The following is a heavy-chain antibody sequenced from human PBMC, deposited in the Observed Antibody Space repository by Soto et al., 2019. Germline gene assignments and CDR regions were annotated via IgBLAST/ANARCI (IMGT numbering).Heavy chain of an antibody. Sequence: QLQLQESGPGLVKPSETLSLTCTVSGASISSSPYYYWSWIRRPPGMGLECIGSIYSTGSTYYKPSLKNRLTISVDSSKKQFSQKLSAVTAAATAVYYCARHDSGAYQSVFEIWGQGTAVTVSS. J-gene: IGHJ3*02. V-gene: IGHV4-39*01. CDR3: ARHDSGAYQSVFEI. CDR1: GASISSSPYYY. D-gene: IGHD1-26*01. CDR2: IYSTGST.